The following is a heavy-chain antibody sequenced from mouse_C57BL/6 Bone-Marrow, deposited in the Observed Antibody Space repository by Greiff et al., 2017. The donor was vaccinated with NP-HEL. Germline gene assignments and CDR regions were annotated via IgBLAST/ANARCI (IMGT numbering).Heavy chain of an antibody. V-gene: IGHV3-6*01. CDR3: AREGVSSGSWFAY. D-gene: IGHD3-2*02. Sequence: VQLKESGPGLVKPSQSLSLTCSVTGYSITSGYYWNWIRQFPGNKLEWMGYISYDGSNNYNPSLKNRISITRDTSKNQFFLKLNSVTTEDTATYYCAREGVSSGSWFAYWGQGTLVTVSA. CDR2: ISYDGSN. J-gene: IGHJ3*01. CDR1: GYSITSGYY.